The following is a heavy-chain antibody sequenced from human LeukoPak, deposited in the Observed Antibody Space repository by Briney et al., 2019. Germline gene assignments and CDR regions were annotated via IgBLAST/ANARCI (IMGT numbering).Heavy chain of an antibody. D-gene: IGHD3-22*01. Sequence: PGGSLRLSCAASGFTFSSYGMHWVRQAPGKGLEWVAVISYDGSNKYYADSVKGRFTISRDNSKNTLYLQMNSLRAEDTAVYYCAKLYYYDSSGYYYPTDYWGQGTLVTVSS. CDR2: ISYDGSNK. J-gene: IGHJ4*02. CDR3: AKLYYYDSSGYYYPTDY. V-gene: IGHV3-30*18. CDR1: GFTFSSYG.